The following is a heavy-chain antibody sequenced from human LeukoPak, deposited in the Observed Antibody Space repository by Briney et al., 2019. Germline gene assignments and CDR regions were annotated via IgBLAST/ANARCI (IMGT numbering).Heavy chain of an antibody. D-gene: IGHD5-12*01. CDR3: ARDGTVYSGYDLVY. CDR2: ISSSSSYI. Sequence: GGSLRLSCAASGFTFSSYWMSWVRQAPGKGLEWVSSISSSSSYIYYADSVKGRFTISRDNAKNSLYLQMNSLRAEDTAVYYCARDGTVYSGYDLVYWGQGTLVTVSS. CDR1: GFTFSSYW. V-gene: IGHV3-21*01. J-gene: IGHJ4*02.